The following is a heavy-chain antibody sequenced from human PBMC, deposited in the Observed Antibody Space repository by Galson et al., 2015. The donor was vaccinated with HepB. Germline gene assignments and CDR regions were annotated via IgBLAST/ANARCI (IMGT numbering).Heavy chain of an antibody. V-gene: IGHV1-58*02. D-gene: IGHD1-1*01. CDR3: AAIPGTTGVPQV. CDR2: IVVGSGNT. Sequence: SVKVSCKASGFTFTSSAMQWVRQARGQRLEWIGWIVVGSGNTNYAQKFQERVTITRDMSTSTAYMELSRRRSEDTAVYYCAAIPGTTGVPQVWGQGTLVTVSS. CDR1: GFTFTSSA. J-gene: IGHJ4*02.